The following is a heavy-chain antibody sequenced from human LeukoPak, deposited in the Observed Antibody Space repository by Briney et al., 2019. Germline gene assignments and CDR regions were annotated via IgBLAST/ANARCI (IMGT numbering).Heavy chain of an antibody. CDR2: ICYSGST. Sequence: SETLSLTCTVSGGSISSSSHYWGWIRQPPGKGLEWIGSICYSGSTYYNPSLKSRVTMSLDTSKNQFSLKLSSVTAADTAVYYCARVWGGIVGGRFDFWGQGTLVTVSS. J-gene: IGHJ4*02. CDR3: ARVWGGIVGGRFDF. D-gene: IGHD1-26*01. V-gene: IGHV4-39*07. CDR1: GGSISSSSHY.